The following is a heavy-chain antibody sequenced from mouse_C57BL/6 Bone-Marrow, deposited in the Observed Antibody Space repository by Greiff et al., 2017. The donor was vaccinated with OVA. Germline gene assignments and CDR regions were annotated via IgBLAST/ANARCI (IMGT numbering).Heavy chain of an antibody. V-gene: IGHV7-3*01. J-gene: IGHJ1*03. CDR3: ARGITTVVGYFDV. Sequence: DVMLVESGGGLVQPGGSLSLSCAASGFTFTDYYMSWVRQPPGKALEWLGFIRNKANGYTTEYSASVKGRFTISRDNSQSILYLQMNALRAEDSATYYCARGITTVVGYFDVWGTGTTVTVSS. CDR2: IRNKANGYTT. CDR1: GFTFTDYY. D-gene: IGHD1-1*01.